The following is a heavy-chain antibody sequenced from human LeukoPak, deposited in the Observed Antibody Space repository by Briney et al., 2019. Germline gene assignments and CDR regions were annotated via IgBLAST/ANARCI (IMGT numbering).Heavy chain of an antibody. D-gene: IGHD3-22*01. CDR1: GFTFSSYA. V-gene: IGHV3-23*01. CDR3: ARDAFRRYYYDRNLNAFVDI. Sequence: GGSLRLSCAASGFTFSSYAMSWVRQAPGKGLEWVSAISGSGGSTYYADSVKGRFTISRDNSKNTLYLQMNSLRAEDTAVYYCARDAFRRYYYDRNLNAFVDIWGQGTMVTVSS. J-gene: IGHJ3*02. CDR2: ISGSGGST.